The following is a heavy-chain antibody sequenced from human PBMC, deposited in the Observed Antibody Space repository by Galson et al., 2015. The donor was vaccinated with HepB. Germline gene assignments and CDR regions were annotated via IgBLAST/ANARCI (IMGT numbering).Heavy chain of an antibody. CDR2: ISDSGVNT. J-gene: IGHJ4*02. CDR1: GFTFSNYA. Sequence: SLRLSCAASGFTFSNYAMSWVRQAPGKGLEWVSTISDSGVNTYYADSVKGRFTISRDNSKNTLYLQMNSLRAEDTALYYCATRRDGYNYLQDYWGQGTLVTVSS. V-gene: IGHV3-23*01. CDR3: ATRRDGYNYLQDY. D-gene: IGHD5-24*01.